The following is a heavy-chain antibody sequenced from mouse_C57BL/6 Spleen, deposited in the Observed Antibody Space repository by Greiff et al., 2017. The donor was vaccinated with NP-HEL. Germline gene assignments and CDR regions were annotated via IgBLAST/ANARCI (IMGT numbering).Heavy chain of an antibody. D-gene: IGHD1-1*01. V-gene: IGHV1-50*01. CDR1: GYTFTSYW. CDR2: IDPSDSYT. CDR3: AIGSSYVY. J-gene: IGHJ2*01. Sequence: QVQLQQPGAELVKPGASVKLSCKASGYTFTSYWMQWVKQRPGQGLEWIGEIDPSDSYTNYNQKFKSKATLTVDTSSSTAYMQLSSLTSEDSAVYYCAIGSSYVYWGQGTTLTVSS.